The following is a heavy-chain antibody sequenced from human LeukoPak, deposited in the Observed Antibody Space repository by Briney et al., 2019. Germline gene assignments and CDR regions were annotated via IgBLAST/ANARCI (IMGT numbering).Heavy chain of an antibody. CDR2: INPNSGGT. J-gene: IGHJ4*02. CDR1: GYTFTGYY. V-gene: IGHV1-2*02. Sequence: ASVKVSCKASGYTFTGYYMHWVRQAPGQGLEWMGWINPNSGGTNYAQKFQGRVTMTRDTSISTAYMELSRLRSDDTAVYYCARVLGYYYDSSGYYSLSFGYWGQGTLVTVPS. CDR3: ARVLGYYYDSSGYYSLSFGY. D-gene: IGHD3-22*01.